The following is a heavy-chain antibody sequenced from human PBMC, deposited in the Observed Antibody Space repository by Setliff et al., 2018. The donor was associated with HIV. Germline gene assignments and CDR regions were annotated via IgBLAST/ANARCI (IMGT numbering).Heavy chain of an antibody. CDR1: GDSITGRW. V-gene: IGHV4-59*11. CDR3: ARHICGTTACYAVDV. Sequence: SETLSLTCTVSGDSITGRWLRWIRQPPGKGLEWTGNIYHNGFANYNPSLKSRLTISVDTSKNQVSLTLSSVTPADTAVYYRARHICGTTACYAVDVWGPGTMVTVSS. D-gene: IGHD2-2*01. J-gene: IGHJ3*01. CDR2: IYHNGFA.